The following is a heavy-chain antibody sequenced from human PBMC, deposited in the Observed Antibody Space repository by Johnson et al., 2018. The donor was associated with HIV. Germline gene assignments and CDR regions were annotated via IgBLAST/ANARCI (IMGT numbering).Heavy chain of an antibody. D-gene: IGHD1-26*01. Sequence: MLLVESRGGLVQPGGSLRLSCAASGFTVSSNYMSWVRQAPGKGLEWVSVIYSGGSTYYADSVKGRFTISRDNSKNTLYLQMNSLRAEDTAVSSCASGGPLSGSDECCFDVWGQGTMVTVSS. V-gene: IGHV3-66*01. CDR3: ASGGPLSGSDECCFDV. CDR2: IYSGGST. J-gene: IGHJ3*01. CDR1: GFTVSSNY.